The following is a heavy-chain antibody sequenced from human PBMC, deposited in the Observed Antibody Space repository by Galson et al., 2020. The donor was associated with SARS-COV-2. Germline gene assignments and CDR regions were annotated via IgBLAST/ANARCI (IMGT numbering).Heavy chain of an antibody. J-gene: IGHJ4*02. CDR3: ARGTEGRVGIDFFDY. Sequence: TPSHTSAISGDSVSSHSVAWNWIRRSPPRGLEWLGRTYYRSKWYNEYPISVKSRITINPDTSKNQFSLHLNSVTSEDTAVYYCARGTEGRVGIDFFDYWGRGTLVTVSS. D-gene: IGHD2-15*01. V-gene: IGHV6-1*01. CDR2: TYYRSKWYN. CDR1: GDSVSSHSVA.